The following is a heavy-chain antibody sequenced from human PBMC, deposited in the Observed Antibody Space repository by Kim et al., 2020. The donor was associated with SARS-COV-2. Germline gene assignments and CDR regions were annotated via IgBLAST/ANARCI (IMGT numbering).Heavy chain of an antibody. CDR3: ARGRRDGYGGIDY. V-gene: IGHV4-59*01. CDR1: GGSISGDY. D-gene: IGHD5-12*01. CDR2: IYYSGST. Sequence: SETLSLTCTVSGGSISGDYWSWIRQPPGKGLEWIGYIYYSGSTKYNPSLKSRVTISLDMSKNQFSLKLSSVTAADTAVYYCARGRRDGYGGIDYWGQGTLVTVSS. J-gene: IGHJ4*02.